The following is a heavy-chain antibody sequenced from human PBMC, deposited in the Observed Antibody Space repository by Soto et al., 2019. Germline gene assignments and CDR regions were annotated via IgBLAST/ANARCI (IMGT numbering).Heavy chain of an antibody. Sequence: SETLSLTCTVSGGSISSSSYYWGWIRQPPGKGLEWIGSIYYSGSTYYNPSLKSRVTISVDTSKNQFSLKLSSVTAADTAVYYCASPPRYCSGGSCYFDYWGRGTLVTVSS. D-gene: IGHD2-15*01. CDR2: IYYSGST. CDR1: GGSISSSSYY. CDR3: ASPPRYCSGGSCYFDY. V-gene: IGHV4-39*01. J-gene: IGHJ4*02.